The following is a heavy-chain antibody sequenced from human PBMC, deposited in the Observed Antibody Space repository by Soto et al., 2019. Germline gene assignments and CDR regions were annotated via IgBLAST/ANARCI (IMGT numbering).Heavy chain of an antibody. CDR1: GYTFTSYG. D-gene: IGHD6-13*01. CDR2: ISAYNGNT. V-gene: IGHV1-18*01. Sequence: QVQLVQSGAEVKKPGASVKVSCKASGYTFTSYGISWVRQAPGQGLEWMGWISAYNGNTNYAQKLQGRVTMTTDTSTSTADMELRSLRSDDTAVYYCARVLRLRGIAAAGTLDYWGQGTLVTVSS. J-gene: IGHJ4*02. CDR3: ARVLRLRGIAAAGTLDY.